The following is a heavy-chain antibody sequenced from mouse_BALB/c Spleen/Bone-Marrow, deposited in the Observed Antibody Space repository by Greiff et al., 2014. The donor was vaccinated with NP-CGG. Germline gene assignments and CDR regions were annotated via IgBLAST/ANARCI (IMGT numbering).Heavy chain of an antibody. J-gene: IGHJ2*01. V-gene: IGHV14-3*02. D-gene: IGHD1-2*01. Sequence: EVQLQQSGAELVKPGASVKLSCTASGFNIKDTYMHWVKQRPEQGLEWIGRIDPANGNTKYDPKFQGKATITADTSSNTAYLQLSSLTSEDTGVYYCATYYYGYYFDYWGQGATLTVSS. CDR2: IDPANGNT. CDR3: ATYYYGYYFDY. CDR1: GFNIKDTY.